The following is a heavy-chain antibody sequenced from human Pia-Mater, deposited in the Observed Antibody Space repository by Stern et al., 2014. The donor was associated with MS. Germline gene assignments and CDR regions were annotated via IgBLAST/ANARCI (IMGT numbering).Heavy chain of an antibody. CDR3: ARLRVGNITLDY. D-gene: IGHD1-26*01. J-gene: IGHJ4*02. CDR2: INTNTGIP. CDR1: GYTFTHYG. V-gene: IGHV7-4-1*02. Sequence: QVQLVQSGSELKKPGASVKVSCKASGYTFTHYGINWVRQAPGQGLEWMGWINTNTGIPTYAQAFTGRFVFSFDASVSTAYLHISSLKADDTAIYYCARLRVGNITLDYWGPGTLVTVSS.